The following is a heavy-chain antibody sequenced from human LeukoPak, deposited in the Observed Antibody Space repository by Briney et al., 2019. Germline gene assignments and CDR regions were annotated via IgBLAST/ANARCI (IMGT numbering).Heavy chain of an antibody. Sequence: SSETLSLTCTVSGGSISSYYWSWIRQPPGKGLEWIGSIYYTGSTTYNPSLKSRVTISVDTSKSQFSLNLNSVTAADTAVYYGARQDNSKSYNWFDPWGQGTLVTVSS. J-gene: IGHJ5*02. V-gene: IGHV4-59*08. CDR1: GGSISSYY. CDR3: ARQDNSKSYNWFDP. CDR2: IYYTGST. D-gene: IGHD4-11*01.